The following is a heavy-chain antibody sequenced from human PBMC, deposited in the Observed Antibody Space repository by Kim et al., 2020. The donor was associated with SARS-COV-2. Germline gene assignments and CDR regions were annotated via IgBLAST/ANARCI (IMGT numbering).Heavy chain of an antibody. CDR2: IYSGGSST. Sequence: GGSLRLSCAASGFTFSSYAMRWVRQAPGKGLEWVSVIYSGGSSTYYADSVKGRFTISRDNSKNTLYLQMNSLRAEDTAVYYCATVEGMVRSYYFYYGMDVWGQGTTVTVSS. D-gene: IGHD5-18*01. J-gene: IGHJ6*02. CDR3: ATVEGMVRSYYFYYGMDV. V-gene: IGHV3-23*03. CDR1: GFTFSSYA.